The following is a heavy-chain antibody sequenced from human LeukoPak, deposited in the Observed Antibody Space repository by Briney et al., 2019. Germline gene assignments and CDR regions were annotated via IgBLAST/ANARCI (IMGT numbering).Heavy chain of an antibody. V-gene: IGHV1-69*13. CDR2: IIPIFGTA. CDR3: ARVPHWVTAIPYYMDV. Sequence: ASVKVSCKASRGTFSSYAISWVRQAPGQGLEWMGGIIPIFGTANYAQKFQGRVTITADESTSTAYMELSSLRSEDTAVYYCARVPHWVTAIPYYMDVWGKGTTVTVSS. J-gene: IGHJ6*03. D-gene: IGHD2-21*02. CDR1: RGTFSSYA.